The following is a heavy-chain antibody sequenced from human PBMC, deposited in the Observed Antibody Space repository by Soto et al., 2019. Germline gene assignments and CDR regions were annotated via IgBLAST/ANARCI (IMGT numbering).Heavy chain of an antibody. J-gene: IGHJ4*02. Sequence: SETLSLTCTVSGGSISSSSYYWGWIRQPPGKGLEWIGSIYYSGSTYYNPSLKSRVTISVGTSKNQFSLKLSSVTAADTAVYYCARLGYYDSSGYYVGCWGQGTPVTVSS. D-gene: IGHD3-22*01. CDR1: GGSISSSSYY. V-gene: IGHV4-39*01. CDR3: ARLGYYDSSGYYVGC. CDR2: IYYSGST.